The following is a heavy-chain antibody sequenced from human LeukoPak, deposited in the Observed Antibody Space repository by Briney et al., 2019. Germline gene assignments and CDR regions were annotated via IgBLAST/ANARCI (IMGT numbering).Heavy chain of an antibody. CDR1: EFTFSNHW. V-gene: IGHV3-7*01. D-gene: IGHD3-10*01. CDR3: AREKVGVITDFDY. CDR2: IKEDGSEK. Sequence: PGGSLRLSCVASEFTFSNHWMSWVRQAPGKGLEWVANIKEDGSEKYYVDSVKGRFTISRDNAKNSLYLQMNSLRAEDTAVYYCAREKVGVITDFDYWGQGTLVTVSS. J-gene: IGHJ4*02.